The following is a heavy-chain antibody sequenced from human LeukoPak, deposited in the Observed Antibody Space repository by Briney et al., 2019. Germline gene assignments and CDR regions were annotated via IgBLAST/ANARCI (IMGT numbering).Heavy chain of an antibody. V-gene: IGHV4-59*08. D-gene: IGHD3-9*01. Sequence: SEILSLTCTVSGGSISSYYWSWIRQHPGKGLEWIGYIYYSGSTYYNPSLKSRVTISVDTSKNQFSLKLSCVTAADTAVYYCASTYYDILTGPFDYWGQGTLVTVSS. CDR1: GGSISSYY. CDR2: IYYSGST. J-gene: IGHJ4*02. CDR3: ASTYYDILTGPFDY.